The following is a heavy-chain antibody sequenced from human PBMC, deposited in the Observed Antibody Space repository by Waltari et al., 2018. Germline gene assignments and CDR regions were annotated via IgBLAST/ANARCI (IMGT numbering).Heavy chain of an antibody. CDR1: GFTFSNLA. J-gene: IGHJ4*02. Sequence: EVQLLESGGGLVQPGGSLRLSCAASGFTFSNLAMGWVGQAPGKGWMGVLVFRCDGRRFHAADCVRDRCTLCRDNSRNARYLEMNGLRAADTAVYYGARDWRRSLEVFDWLLFARDFGGQGTRVAVAS. CDR3: ARDWRRSLEVFDWLLFARDF. V-gene: IGHV3-23*01. CDR2: FRCDGRRF. D-gene: IGHD3-9*01.